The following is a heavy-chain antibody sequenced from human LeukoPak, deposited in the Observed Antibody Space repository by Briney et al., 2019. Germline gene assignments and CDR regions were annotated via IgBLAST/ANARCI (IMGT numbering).Heavy chain of an antibody. V-gene: IGHV4-34*01. D-gene: IGHD5-12*01. CDR3: ARVARRGYTYGYPDY. Sequence: SETLSLTCSVSGDSNSLYYWSWIRQPPGKGLEWIGEINHSGSTNHNPSLKSRVTMSVDTSKNQFSLKLTSVTAADTAVYYCARVARRGYTYGYPDYWGQGTLVTVSS. CDR1: GDSNSLYY. J-gene: IGHJ4*02. CDR2: INHSGST.